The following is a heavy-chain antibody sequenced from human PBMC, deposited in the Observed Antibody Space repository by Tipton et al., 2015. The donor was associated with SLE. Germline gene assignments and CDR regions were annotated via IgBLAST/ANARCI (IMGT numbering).Heavy chain of an antibody. D-gene: IGHD3-3*01. CDR3: ARFRPSRTKTITIFEH. CDR1: GYTFTGYY. V-gene: IGHV1-2*02. Sequence: QSGPEVKKPGASVKVSCKASGYTFTGYYMHWVRQAPGQGLEWMGWINPNSGGTNYAQKFQGRVTMTRDTSISTAYMELSRLRSDDTAVYYCARFRPSRTKTITIFEHWGQGTLVTVSS. CDR2: INPNSGGT. J-gene: IGHJ1*01.